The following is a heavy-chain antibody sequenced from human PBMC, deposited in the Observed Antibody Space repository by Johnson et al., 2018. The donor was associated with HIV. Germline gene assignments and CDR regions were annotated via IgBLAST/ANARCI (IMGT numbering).Heavy chain of an antibody. Sequence: QVQLVESGGGLVKPGRSLRLSCAASGFTFSSYVMHWVRQAPGKGLEWVAFISYDGSNKYYADSVKGRFTISRDNSKNTLYLQMNSLRAEDTAVYYCARDPEYSSSYDAFDIWGQGTMVTVSS. CDR2: ISYDGSNK. V-gene: IGHV3-30*03. D-gene: IGHD6-6*01. J-gene: IGHJ3*02. CDR3: ARDPEYSSSYDAFDI. CDR1: GFTFSSYV.